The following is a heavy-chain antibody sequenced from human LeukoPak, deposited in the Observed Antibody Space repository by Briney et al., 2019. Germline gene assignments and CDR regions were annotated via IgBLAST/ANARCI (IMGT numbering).Heavy chain of an antibody. V-gene: IGHV1-2*02. J-gene: IGHJ4*02. Sequence: ASVKVSCKASGYTFTGYYMHWVRQAPGQGLEWMGWINPNSGGTNYAQKFQGRVTMTRDTSISTAYMELSRLRSDDTAVYYCARVEARWVLRYFDWYSSGWPRTFDYWGQGTLVTVSS. CDR2: INPNSGGT. CDR3: ARVEARWVLRYFDWYSSGWPRTFDY. D-gene: IGHD3-9*01. CDR1: GYTFTGYY.